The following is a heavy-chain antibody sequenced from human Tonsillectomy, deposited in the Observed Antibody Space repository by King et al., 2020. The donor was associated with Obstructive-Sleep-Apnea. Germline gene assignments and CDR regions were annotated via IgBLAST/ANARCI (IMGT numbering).Heavy chain of an antibody. J-gene: IGHJ4*02. CDR1: GYTFAMYA. CDR2: INTNTGNP. CDR3: ARGPQWLRELFDY. V-gene: IGHV7-4-1*02. D-gene: IGHD5-12*01. Sequence: QLVQSGSELKKPGASVKVSCKASGYTFAMYAMNWVRQAPGQGLEWMGWINTNTGNPTYAQGFPGRFFFYLDTSVSTAYLQISSLKTEDTAVYYCARGPQWLRELFDYWGQGTLVTVSS.